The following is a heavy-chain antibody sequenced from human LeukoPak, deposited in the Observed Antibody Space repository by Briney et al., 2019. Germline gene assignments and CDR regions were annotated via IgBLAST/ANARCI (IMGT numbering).Heavy chain of an antibody. V-gene: IGHV1-2*02. CDR1: GYTFTAYY. Sequence: ASVKVSCKASGYTFTAYYMHWVRQAPGQGLEWMGWINPNSGGTNYAQKFQGRVTMTRDTSISTAYMELSRLRSDDTAVYYCWYYYDSSNAVVNAFDIWGQGTMVTVSS. CDR3: WYYYDSSNAVVNAFDI. CDR2: INPNSGGT. D-gene: IGHD3-22*01. J-gene: IGHJ3*02.